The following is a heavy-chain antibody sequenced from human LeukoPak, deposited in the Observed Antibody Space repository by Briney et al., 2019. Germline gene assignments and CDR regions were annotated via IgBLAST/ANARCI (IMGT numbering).Heavy chain of an antibody. V-gene: IGHV4-39*07. CDR3: ASPYARGYSYGPTAQILN. CDR1: GCSISSSSYY. Sequence: PSETLSLTCTVSGCSISSSSYYWGWIRQPPGKGLEWIGSIYYSGSTYYNPSLKSRVTISVDTSKNQFSLKLSSVTAADTAVYYCASPYARGYSYGPTAQILNWGQGTLVTVSS. CDR2: IYYSGST. D-gene: IGHD5-18*01. J-gene: IGHJ4*02.